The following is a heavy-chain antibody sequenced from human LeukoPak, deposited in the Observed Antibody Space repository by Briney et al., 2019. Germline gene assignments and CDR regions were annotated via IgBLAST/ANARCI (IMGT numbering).Heavy chain of an antibody. CDR2: INPSGAST. Sequence: GASVKVSCKASGYTFTSSYIHWVRPAPGQGLEWMGIINPSGASTSYAQKFQGRVTMTRDTSTSTVYMELSSLKSEDTAVYYCARTSGDQRGAFDIWGQGTMVTVSS. CDR1: GYTFTSSY. D-gene: IGHD4-17*01. CDR3: ARTSGDQRGAFDI. J-gene: IGHJ3*02. V-gene: IGHV1-46*01.